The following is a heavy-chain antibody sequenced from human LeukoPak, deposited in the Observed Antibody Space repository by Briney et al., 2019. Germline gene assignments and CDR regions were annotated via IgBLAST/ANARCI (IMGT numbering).Heavy chain of an antibody. CDR2: IYYSGST. V-gene: IGHV4-61*01. D-gene: IGHD2-2*01. J-gene: IGHJ4*02. CDR1: GGSVSSGSYY. CDR3: AREVVPAATVDY. Sequence: SETLSLTCPVPGGSVSSGSYYWGWIRRPPGKGLEWIGYIYYSGSTNYNPSLKSRVTISVDTSKNQFSLKLSSVTAADTAVYYCAREVVPAATVDYWGQGTLVTVSS.